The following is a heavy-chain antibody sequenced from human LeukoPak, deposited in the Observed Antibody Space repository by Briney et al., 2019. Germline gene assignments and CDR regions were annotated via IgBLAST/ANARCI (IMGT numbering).Heavy chain of an antibody. Sequence: SVNVSYKASGRTFSIYAISWVPQAPGQGLEWMGGIIPIFGTAHCAQKFQGRVTITANESASTAYMKLSSLRTEDTAVDYCARDYDGAGSYSNFDLWGRGTLVTVSS. D-gene: IGHD3-10*01. CDR3: ARDYDGAGSYSNFDL. J-gene: IGHJ2*01. V-gene: IGHV1-69*13. CDR2: IIPIFGTA. CDR1: GRTFSIYA.